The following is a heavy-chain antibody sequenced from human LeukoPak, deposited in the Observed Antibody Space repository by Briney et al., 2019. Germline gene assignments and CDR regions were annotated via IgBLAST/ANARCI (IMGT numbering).Heavy chain of an antibody. V-gene: IGHV3-21*01. J-gene: IGHJ4*02. D-gene: IGHD3-22*01. Sequence: GGSLRLSCAASGFTFSSYSMNWVRQAPGKGLEWVSSISSSSSYIYYADSVKGRFTISRDNAKNSLYLQMNSLRAEGTAVYYCARELGDYYDSSGLYYFDYWGQGTLVTVSS. CDR1: GFTFSSYS. CDR2: ISSSSSYI. CDR3: ARELGDYYDSSGLYYFDY.